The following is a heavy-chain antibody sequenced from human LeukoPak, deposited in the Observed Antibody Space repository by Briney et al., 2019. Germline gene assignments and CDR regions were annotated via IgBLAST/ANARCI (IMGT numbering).Heavy chain of an antibody. V-gene: IGHV3-23*01. CDR2: ISATDVRT. CDR1: GLTLRIYA. D-gene: IGHD1-26*01. CDR3: AKDLSGSFDY. Sequence: GGSLRLSCAASGLTLRIYAMSWARQAPGKGLEWVSAISATDVRTYYADSVKGRFTISRDNSKRTLYLQMNSLRAEDTALYYCAKDLSGSFDYWGQGSLVTVSS. J-gene: IGHJ4*02.